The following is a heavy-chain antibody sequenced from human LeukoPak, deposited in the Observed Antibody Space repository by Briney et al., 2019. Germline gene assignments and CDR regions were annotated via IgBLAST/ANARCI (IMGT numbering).Heavy chain of an antibody. CDR1: GGSMSRYY. CDR3: ASTDSSGLLDY. V-gene: IGHV4-59*08. CDR2: VYYSGST. Sequence: SETLSLTYTVSGGSMSRYYWSWIRQPPGKGLEWIGYVYYSGSTNYNPSLKSRVTISVDTSKNQFSLKLNSVTAADPAVYYCASTDSSGLLDYWGQGTLVTVSS. D-gene: IGHD6-19*01. J-gene: IGHJ4*02.